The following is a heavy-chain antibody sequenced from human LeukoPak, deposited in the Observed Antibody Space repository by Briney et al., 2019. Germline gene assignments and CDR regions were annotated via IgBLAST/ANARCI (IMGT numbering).Heavy chain of an antibody. J-gene: IGHJ6*03. V-gene: IGHV4-59*01. Sequence: PSETLSLTCTDSGGSISSYYWSWILQPPGKGLEWLGYIYYSGSTNYNPSLKSRVTISVDTSKNQFSLKLSSVTAADTAVYYCARGLYSSGWYSPDFYMDVWGKGTTVTISS. CDR3: ARGLYSSGWYSPDFYMDV. CDR1: GGSISSYY. D-gene: IGHD6-19*01. CDR2: IYYSGST.